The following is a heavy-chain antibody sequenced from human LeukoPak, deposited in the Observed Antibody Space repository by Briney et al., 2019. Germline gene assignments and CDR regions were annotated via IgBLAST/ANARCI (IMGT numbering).Heavy chain of an antibody. V-gene: IGHV4-31*03. CDR3: ARGLVVPALYYYYGMDV. J-gene: IGHJ6*02. D-gene: IGHD2-2*01. Sequence: SETLSLTCTVSGGSISSGGYYWSWIRQHPGKGLEWIGYIYYSGSTYYNPSLKSRVTISVDTSKNQFSLKLSSVTAADTAVYYCARGLVVPALYYYYGMDVWGQGTTVTVSS. CDR2: IYYSGST. CDR1: GGSISSGGYY.